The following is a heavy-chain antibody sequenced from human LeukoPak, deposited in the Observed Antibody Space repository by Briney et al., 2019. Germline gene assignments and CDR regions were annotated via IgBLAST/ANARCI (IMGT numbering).Heavy chain of an antibody. J-gene: IGHJ4*02. V-gene: IGHV3-7*01. D-gene: IGHD1-26*01. Sequence: VRSLRLSCVASEFTFSSYWMSWVRRAPGKGLEWVANIKQDGSERYYVDSVRGRFTIYRDNARNSLYLQMNRLRVEDTAVYYCARITWEVLGFGYYFDYWGQGTLVTASS. CDR1: EFTFSSYW. CDR3: ARITWEVLGFGYYFDY. CDR2: IKQDGSER.